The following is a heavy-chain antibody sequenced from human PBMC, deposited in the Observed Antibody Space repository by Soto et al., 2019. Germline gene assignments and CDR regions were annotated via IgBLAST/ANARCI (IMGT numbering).Heavy chain of an antibody. Sequence: QLQLQESGSGLVKPSQTLSLTCAVSGGSISSGGYSWSWIRQPPGKGLEWIGCIYHSGSTSYNPSLKSRVTISVDRSKNHFSLKLSSVTAADTAVYFCARAPTIFDVVISWFDPWGQGTLVTVSS. J-gene: IGHJ5*02. CDR1: GGSISSGGYS. CDR2: IYHSGST. V-gene: IGHV4-30-2*01. CDR3: ARAPTIFDVVISWFDP. D-gene: IGHD3-3*01.